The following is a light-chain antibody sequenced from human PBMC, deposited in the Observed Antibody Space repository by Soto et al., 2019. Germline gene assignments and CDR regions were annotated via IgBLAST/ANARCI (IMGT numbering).Light chain of an antibody. CDR1: QTVRNNY. CDR3: HQRQYWPPIT. CDR2: DAS. Sequence: EFVLTQSPGTLSLSTGERATLSCRASQTVRNNYLAWYQQKPGQAPRLLIYDASSRATGIPDRFSGGGSGTEFTLTISSLQSEDFAVYYCHQRQYWPPITFGQGTRLEIK. J-gene: IGKJ5*01. V-gene: IGKV3D-20*02.